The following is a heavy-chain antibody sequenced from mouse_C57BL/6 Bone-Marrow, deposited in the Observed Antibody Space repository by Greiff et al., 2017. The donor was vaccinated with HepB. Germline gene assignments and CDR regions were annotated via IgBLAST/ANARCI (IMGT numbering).Heavy chain of an antibody. V-gene: IGHV5-6*02. CDR2: ISSGGSYT. CDR3: ARHGSSPHWYFDV. D-gene: IGHD1-1*01. J-gene: IGHJ1*03. Sequence: DVKLVESGGDLVKPGGSLKLSCAASGFTFSSYGTSWVRQTPDKRLEWVATISSGGSYTYYPDSVKGRFTISRDNAKNTLYLQMSSLKSEDTAMYYCARHGSSPHWYFDVWGTGTTVTVSS. CDR1: GFTFSSYG.